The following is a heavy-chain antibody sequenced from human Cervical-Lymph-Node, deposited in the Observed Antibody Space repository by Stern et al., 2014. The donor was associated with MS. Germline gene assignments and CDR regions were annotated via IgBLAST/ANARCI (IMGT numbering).Heavy chain of an antibody. J-gene: IGHJ4*02. CDR3: ARGSDGVGSTIYS. CDR1: GFTFSSYG. Sequence: QVQLVQSGGGVVQPGRSLRLSCAASGFTFSSYGMHWVRQGPGKGLEWGALIWNDGSNKYYADSVKGRFIISRDNSKNTLLLQMNSLRAEDTALYYCARGSDGVGSTIYSWGQGTLVTVPS. CDR2: IWNDGSNK. V-gene: IGHV3-33*01. D-gene: IGHD1-26*01.